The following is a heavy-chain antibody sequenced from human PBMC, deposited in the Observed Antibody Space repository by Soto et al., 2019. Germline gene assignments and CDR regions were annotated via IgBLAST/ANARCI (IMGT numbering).Heavy chain of an antibody. V-gene: IGHV4-31*03. CDR3: ATIPTSPATNRDTFDV. J-gene: IGHJ3*01. CDR1: GGSVSSGRYY. CDR2: IHHSGTT. Sequence: QVQLQESGPGLLKPSETLSLTCSVSGGSVSSGRYYWSWVRQHPGKGLEWIGYIHHSGTTDYNPSLNSRALISMDRLQNLFSLTLGSVTAADTAVYYCATIPTSPATNRDTFDVWGQGTVVTVSS.